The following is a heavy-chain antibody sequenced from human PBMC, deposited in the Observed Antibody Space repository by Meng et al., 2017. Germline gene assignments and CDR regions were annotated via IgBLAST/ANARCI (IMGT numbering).Heavy chain of an antibody. CDR3: ASSTTVTTDY. Sequence: GESLKISCAASGFTVSSNYMSWVRQAPGKGLEWVSVIYSGGSTYYADSVKGRFTISRDNSKNTLYLQMNSLRAEDTAGYYCASSTTVTTDYWGQGTLVTVSS. D-gene: IGHD4-17*01. CDR1: GFTVSSNY. V-gene: IGHV3-53*01. CDR2: IYSGGST. J-gene: IGHJ4*02.